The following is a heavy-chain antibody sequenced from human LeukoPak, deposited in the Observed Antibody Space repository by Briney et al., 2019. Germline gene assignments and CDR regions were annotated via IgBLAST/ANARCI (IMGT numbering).Heavy chain of an antibody. D-gene: IGHD1-26*01. V-gene: IGHV3-21*01. CDR1: GFTFSSYS. J-gene: IGHJ4*02. Sequence: GGSLRLSCAASGFTFSSYSMNRVRQAPGKGLEWVSSISSSSSYIYYADSVKGRFTISRDNAKNSLYLQMKSLRAEDTAVYYCARVAHYYHLDQWGQGTLVTVSS. CDR2: ISSSSSYI. CDR3: ARVAHYYHLDQ.